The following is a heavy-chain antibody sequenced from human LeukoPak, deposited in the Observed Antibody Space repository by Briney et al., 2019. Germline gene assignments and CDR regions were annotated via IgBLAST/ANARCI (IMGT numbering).Heavy chain of an antibody. CDR3: ARDLGYCSGGSCNWFDP. V-gene: IGHV4-59*01. D-gene: IGHD2-15*01. CDR1: GGSISSYY. CDR2: IYYSGST. Sequence: SETLSLTCTVSGGSISSYYWSWIRQPPGKGLEWIGYIYYSGSTNYNPSLKSRVTISVDTSKNQFSLKLSSVTAADTAVYYCARDLGYCSGGSCNWFDPWAQGTLVTVSS. J-gene: IGHJ5*02.